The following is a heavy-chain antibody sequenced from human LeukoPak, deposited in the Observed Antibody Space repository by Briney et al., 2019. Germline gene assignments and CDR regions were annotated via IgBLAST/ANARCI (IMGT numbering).Heavy chain of an antibody. Sequence: GGSLRLSCADPGFTFYDYAMHWVRQAPGKGLEWVSGIRWNSGRIDYADSVKGRFTISRDKTKKTLYMQKKRLREEDTAVYYSAKDIIGATTSFFDYWGRGTLVAFSS. D-gene: IGHD1-26*01. CDR1: GFTFYDYA. J-gene: IGHJ4*02. CDR2: IRWNSGRI. CDR3: AKDIIGATTSFFDY. V-gene: IGHV3-9*01.